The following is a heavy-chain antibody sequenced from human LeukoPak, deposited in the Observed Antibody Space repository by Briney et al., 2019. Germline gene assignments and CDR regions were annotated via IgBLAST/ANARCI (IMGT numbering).Heavy chain of an antibody. CDR3: AKTDCSGFCSLDY. Sequence: PSETLSLTCTVSGGSISSSSYYWGWIRQPPGKGLEWIGSIYYSGSTYYNPSLKSRVTISVDTSKNQFSLKLSSVTAADTAVYYCAKTDCSGFCSLDYWGQGTLVTVSS. V-gene: IGHV4-39*07. CDR1: GGSISSSSYY. D-gene: IGHD3-22*01. J-gene: IGHJ4*02. CDR2: IYYSGST.